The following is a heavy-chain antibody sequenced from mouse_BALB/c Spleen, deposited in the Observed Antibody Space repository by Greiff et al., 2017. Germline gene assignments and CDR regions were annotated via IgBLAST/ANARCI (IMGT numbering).Heavy chain of an antibody. J-gene: IGHJ3*01. V-gene: IGHV5-4*02. Sequence: EVQGVESGGGLVKPGGSLKLSCAASGFTFSDYYMYWVRQTPEKRLEWVATISDGGSYTYYPDSVKGRFTISRDNAKNNLYLQMSSLKSEDTAMYYCARDPLGLGAYWGQGTLVTVSA. CDR1: GFTFSDYY. CDR3: ARDPLGLGAY. CDR2: ISDGGSYT. D-gene: IGHD3-1*01.